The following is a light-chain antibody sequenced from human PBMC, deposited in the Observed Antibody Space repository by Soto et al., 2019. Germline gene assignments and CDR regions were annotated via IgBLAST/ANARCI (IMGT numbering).Light chain of an antibody. CDR2: DAS. J-gene: IGKJ2*01. CDR1: EIISTW. V-gene: IGKV1-5*01. CDR3: QHYNSYYT. Sequence: DIQLTQSPSTLSASVGDRVTITCRATEIISTWLAWYQQKPGQAPKLLIYDASSLESGVPSRFSGSSSGTEFTLTINSLQPDDFATYYCQHYNSYYTFGQGPRWTSN.